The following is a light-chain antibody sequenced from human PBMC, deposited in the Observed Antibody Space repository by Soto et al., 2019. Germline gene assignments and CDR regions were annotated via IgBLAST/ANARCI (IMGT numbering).Light chain of an antibody. CDR3: QQYNNWPPWT. J-gene: IGKJ1*01. V-gene: IGKV3-15*01. Sequence: EVVMTQSPATLSVSPGERATLSCRASQGIGSNLAWYQQRPGQAPRLLIYGASTRATGIPTRFSGSGFGTEFTLNISSLQSEDFTVYHCQQYNNWPPWTLGQGTNVDIK. CDR2: GAS. CDR1: QGIGSN.